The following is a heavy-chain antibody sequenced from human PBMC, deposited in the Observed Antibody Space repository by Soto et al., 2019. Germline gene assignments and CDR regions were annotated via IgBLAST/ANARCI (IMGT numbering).Heavy chain of an antibody. CDR3: ARGAIDPDYDFWSGQLYGMDV. CDR2: INHSGST. CDR1: GGSFSGYY. Sequence: QVQLQQWGAGLLKPSETLSLTCAVYGGSFSGYYWSWIRQPPGKGLEWIGEINHSGSTNYNPSLKSRVTISVDTSKNQFSLKLSSVTAADTAVYYCARGAIDPDYDFWSGQLYGMDVWGQGTTVTVSS. V-gene: IGHV4-34*01. D-gene: IGHD3-3*01. J-gene: IGHJ6*02.